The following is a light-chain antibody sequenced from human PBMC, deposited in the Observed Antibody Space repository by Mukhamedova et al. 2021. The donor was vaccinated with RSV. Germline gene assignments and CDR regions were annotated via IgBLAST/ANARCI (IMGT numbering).Light chain of an antibody. CDR3: GSYTTSSTLYV. J-gene: IGLJ1*01. V-gene: IGLV2-14*01. CDR1: STDIGAYNF. Sequence: TGTSTDIGAYNFVSWYQQHPGKAPKLMIYEVSNRPSGVSDRFSGSKSGNTASLTISGLQAEDGADYYCGSYTTSSTLYVFGTGTK. CDR2: EVS.